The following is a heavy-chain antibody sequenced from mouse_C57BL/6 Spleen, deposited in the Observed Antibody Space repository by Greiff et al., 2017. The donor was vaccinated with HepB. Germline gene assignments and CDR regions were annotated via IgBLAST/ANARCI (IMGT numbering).Heavy chain of an antibody. J-gene: IGHJ4*01. CDR2: IDPSDSYT. Sequence: VQLQQPGAELVMPGASVKLSCKASGYTFTSYWMHWVKQRPGQGLEWIGEIDPSDSYTNYNQKFKGKSTLTVDKSSSTAYMQLSSLTSEDSAVYYCARLITTVVATGAMDYWGQGTSVTVSS. CDR3: ARLITTVVATGAMDY. D-gene: IGHD1-1*01. V-gene: IGHV1-69*01. CDR1: GYTFTSYW.